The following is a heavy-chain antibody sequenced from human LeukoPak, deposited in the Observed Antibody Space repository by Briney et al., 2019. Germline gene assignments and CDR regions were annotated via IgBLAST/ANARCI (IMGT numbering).Heavy chain of an antibody. V-gene: IGHV3-48*03. Sequence: GGSLRLSCAASGFTFSSYEMNWVRQAPGKGLEWVSYISSSGSTTYYADSVKGRFTISRDNAKNSLYLQMNSLRAEDTAVYYCARGGTQLTGDSSGAFDIWGQGTMVTVSS. CDR1: GFTFSSYE. CDR2: ISSSGSTT. D-gene: IGHD7-27*01. J-gene: IGHJ3*02. CDR3: ARGGTQLTGDSSGAFDI.